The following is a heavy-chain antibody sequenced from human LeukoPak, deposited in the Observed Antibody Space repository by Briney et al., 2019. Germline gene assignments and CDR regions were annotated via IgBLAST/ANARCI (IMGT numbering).Heavy chain of an antibody. CDR2: IWYDGSNK. V-gene: IGHV3-33*01. CDR3: ATGSSYYYDSSGYNHLDY. D-gene: IGHD3-22*01. Sequence: GRSLRLSCAASGFTFSSYGMHWVRQAPGKGLEWVAAIWYDGSNKYYADSVKGRFTISRDNSKNTLYLQMTSLRAEDTAVYYCATGSSYYYDSSGYNHLDYWGQGTLVTVSS. CDR1: GFTFSSYG. J-gene: IGHJ4*02.